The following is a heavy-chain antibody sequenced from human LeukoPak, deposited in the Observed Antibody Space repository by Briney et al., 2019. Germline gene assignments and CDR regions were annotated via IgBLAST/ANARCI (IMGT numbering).Heavy chain of an antibody. CDR1: GYTFTSHG. CDR3: ARVLMSYYDSSGPNYYYYGMDV. J-gene: IGHJ6*02. Sequence: ASVKVSCKASGYTFTSHGISWVRQAPGQRLEWMGWISAYNGNTNYAQKLQGRVTMTTDTSTSTAYMELRSLRSDDTAVYYCARVLMSYYDSSGPNYYYYGMDVWGQGTTVTVSS. D-gene: IGHD3-22*01. V-gene: IGHV1-18*01. CDR2: ISAYNGNT.